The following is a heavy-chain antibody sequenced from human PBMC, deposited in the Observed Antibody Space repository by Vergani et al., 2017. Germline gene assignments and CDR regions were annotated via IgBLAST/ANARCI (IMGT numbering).Heavy chain of an antibody. J-gene: IGHJ5*02. CDR1: GYTFTGYY. Sequence: QVQLVQSGAEVKKPGASVKVSCKASGYTFTGYYMHWVRQAPGQGLEWMGWINPNSGGTNYAQKFQGRVTITADESTSTAYMELSSLRSEDTAVYYCARDPRDYSNYYNWFDPWGQGTLVTVSS. V-gene: IGHV1-2*02. CDR3: ARDPRDYSNYYNWFDP. D-gene: IGHD4-11*01. CDR2: INPNSGGT.